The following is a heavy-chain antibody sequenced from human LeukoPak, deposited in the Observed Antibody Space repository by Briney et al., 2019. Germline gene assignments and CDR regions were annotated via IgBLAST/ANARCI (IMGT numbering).Heavy chain of an antibody. V-gene: IGHV1-69*04. CDR1: GGTFSSYA. CDR3: AKVRAITMVRGVDFDY. D-gene: IGHD3-10*01. Sequence: SVKVSCKASGGTFSSYAISWVRQAPGQGLEWMGRIIPILGIANYAQKFQGRVTITADKSTSTAYMELSSLRSEDTAVYYCAKVRAITMVRGVDFDYWGQGTLVTVSS. J-gene: IGHJ4*02. CDR2: IIPILGIA.